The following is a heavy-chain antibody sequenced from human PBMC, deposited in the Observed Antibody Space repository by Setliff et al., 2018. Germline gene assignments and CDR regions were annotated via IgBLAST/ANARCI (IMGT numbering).Heavy chain of an antibody. Sequence: SETLSLTCAVSGFSITNGYYWGWIRQSPGKQLEWIGNIFQSEITFYNPSLKSRVTISLDPSQNQFSLKLRSVTAADTAVYFCARVGGLLVATMPFDYWGPGTLVTVSS. J-gene: IGHJ4*02. CDR1: GFSITNGYY. V-gene: IGHV4-38-2*01. CDR2: IFQSEIT. D-gene: IGHD5-12*01. CDR3: ARVGGLLVATMPFDY.